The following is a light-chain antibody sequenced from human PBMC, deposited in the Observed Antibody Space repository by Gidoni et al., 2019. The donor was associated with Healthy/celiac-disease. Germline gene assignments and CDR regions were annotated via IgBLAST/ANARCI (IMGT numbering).Light chain of an antibody. CDR2: AAP. CDR1: QSISSY. CDR3: QQSYSTPRLT. J-gene: IGKJ4*01. Sequence: DIQMTQSPSSLSASVGDRVTITCRASQSISSYLNWYQQKPGKAPKLLIYAAPSLQSGVPSRFSGSGSGTDFTLTISSLQPEDFATYYCQQSYSTPRLTFGGXTKVEIK. V-gene: IGKV1-39*01.